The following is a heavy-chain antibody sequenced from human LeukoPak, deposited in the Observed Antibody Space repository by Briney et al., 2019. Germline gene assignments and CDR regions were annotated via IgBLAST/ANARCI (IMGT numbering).Heavy chain of an antibody. Sequence: GGSLRLSCAASGFTFSSYEMNWVRQAPGKGLEWVSYISSSGSTIYYADSVKGRFTISRDNAKNSLSLQMNSLKVEDTAVYYCARDHNGPYTFDYGGQGTLVTVS. V-gene: IGHV3-48*03. CDR3: ARDHNGPYTFDY. CDR1: GFTFSSYE. D-gene: IGHD2-2*02. J-gene: IGHJ4*02. CDR2: ISSSGSTI.